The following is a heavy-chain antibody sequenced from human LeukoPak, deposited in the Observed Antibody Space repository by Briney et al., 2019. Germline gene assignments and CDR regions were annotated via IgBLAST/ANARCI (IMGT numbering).Heavy chain of an antibody. J-gene: IGHJ4*02. CDR1: GYTLTELS. CDR3: ARGGGYFDY. Sequence: ASVKVSCKVSGYTLTELSMHWVRQAPGKGLEWMGGFDPEDGETIYAQKFQGRVTITEDTSTDTAYMELSSLRSEDTAVYYCARGGGYFDYWGQGTLVTVSS. V-gene: IGHV1-24*01. CDR2: FDPEDGET. D-gene: IGHD3-16*01.